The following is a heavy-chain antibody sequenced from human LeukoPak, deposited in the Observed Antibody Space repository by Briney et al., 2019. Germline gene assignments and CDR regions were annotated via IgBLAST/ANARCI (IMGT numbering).Heavy chain of an antibody. CDR3: ARDPSSGWLNLDF. CDR2: IRNDGHDT. J-gene: IGHJ4*02. Sequence: GGSLRLSCAASGFAFSSYWMHWVRQVPGQGLVWVSRIRNDGHDTSYADSVKGRFTISRDNAKNTVYLQMTSLRAEDMAVYYCARDPSSGWLNLDFWGQGILVTVSS. V-gene: IGHV3-74*01. CDR1: GFAFSSYW. D-gene: IGHD6-19*01.